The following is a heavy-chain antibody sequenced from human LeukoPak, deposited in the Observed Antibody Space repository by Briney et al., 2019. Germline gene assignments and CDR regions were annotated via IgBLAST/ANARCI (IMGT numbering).Heavy chain of an antibody. CDR1: GGSFSGYY. CDR3: ARHAGLYYYYGMDV. Sequence: SETLSLTCAVYGGSFSGYYWSWIRQPSGKGLEWIGEINHSGSTNYNPSLKSRVTISVDTSKNQFSLKLSSVTAADTAVYYCARHAGLYYYYGMDVWGQGTTVTVSS. V-gene: IGHV4-34*01. D-gene: IGHD3-10*01. CDR2: INHSGST. J-gene: IGHJ6*02.